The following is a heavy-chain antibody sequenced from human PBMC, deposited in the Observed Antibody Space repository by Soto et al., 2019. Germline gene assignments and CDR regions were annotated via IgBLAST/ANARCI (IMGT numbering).Heavy chain of an antibody. Sequence: SLRLSCAASVFRFDDYGMSWVRQVPGKGLEWVSGINWNGDSTGYADSVKGRFTISRDKAKNSLYLQMNSLRDEDTALYYCAKSRNSRLYFYDYWGQGTLVTVSS. CDR1: VFRFDDYG. CDR2: INWNGDST. V-gene: IGHV3-20*04. J-gene: IGHJ4*02. D-gene: IGHD3-10*01. CDR3: AKSRNSRLYFYDY.